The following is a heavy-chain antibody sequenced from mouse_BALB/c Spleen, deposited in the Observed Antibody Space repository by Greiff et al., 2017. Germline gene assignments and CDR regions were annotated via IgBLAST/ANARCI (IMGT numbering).Heavy chain of an antibody. CDR1: GFTFSSYA. CDR2: ISSGGST. V-gene: IGHV5-6-5*01. Sequence: EVKLEESGGGLVKPGGSLKLSCAASGFTFSSYAMSWVRQTPEKRLEWVASISSGGSTYYPDSVKGRFTISRDNARNILYLQMSSLRSEDTAMYYCAREDGYYRAMDYWGQGTSVTVSS. D-gene: IGHD2-3*01. CDR3: AREDGYYRAMDY. J-gene: IGHJ4*01.